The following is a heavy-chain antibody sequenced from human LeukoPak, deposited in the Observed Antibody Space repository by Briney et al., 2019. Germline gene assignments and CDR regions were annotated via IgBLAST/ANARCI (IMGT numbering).Heavy chain of an antibody. CDR1: GYTFTSYG. Sequence: GASVKVSCKASGYTFTSYGISWVRQAPGQGLEWMGWISAYNGNTNYAQKLQGRVTMTTDTSTSTAYMELRSLRSDDTAVYYCARDQHPIVVVTAIPGYWGQGTLVTVSS. V-gene: IGHV1-18*01. J-gene: IGHJ4*02. CDR2: ISAYNGNT. CDR3: ARDQHPIVVVTAIPGY. D-gene: IGHD2-21*02.